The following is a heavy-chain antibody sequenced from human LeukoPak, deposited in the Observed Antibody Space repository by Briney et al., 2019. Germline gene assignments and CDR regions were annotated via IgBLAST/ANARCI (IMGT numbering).Heavy chain of an antibody. Sequence: PSETLSLTCTVSGGSISSSSYYWGWIRQPPGKGLEWIGSIYYSGSTHYNPSLKSRVTISVDTSKNQFSLKLSSVTAADTAVYYCASLYYYGSFDYWGQGTLVTVSS. CDR2: IYYSGST. CDR1: GGSISSSSYY. J-gene: IGHJ4*02. D-gene: IGHD3-10*01. V-gene: IGHV4-39*07. CDR3: ASLYYYGSFDY.